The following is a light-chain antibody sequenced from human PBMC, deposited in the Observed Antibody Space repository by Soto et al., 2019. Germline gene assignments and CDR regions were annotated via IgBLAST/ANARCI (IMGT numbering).Light chain of an antibody. CDR1: STDVGGYNF. CDR2: DVG. J-gene: IGLJ3*02. V-gene: IGLV2-11*01. Sequence: QSVLTQPHSLSGSPGQSVTISCTGTSTDVGGYNFVSWYQQHPGKAPKLMIFDVGQRPSGVPDRFSGSKSGNTASLTISGLQAEDEADYYCCSYAGTYTVVFGGGTKLTVL. CDR3: CSYAGTYTVV.